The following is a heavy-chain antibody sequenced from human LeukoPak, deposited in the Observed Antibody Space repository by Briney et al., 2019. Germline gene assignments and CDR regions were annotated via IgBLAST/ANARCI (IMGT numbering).Heavy chain of an antibody. CDR2: VSGSGGST. V-gene: IGHV3-23*01. J-gene: IGHJ4*02. D-gene: IGHD2-2*01. Sequence: GGSLRLSCAASGFTFSTYAMSWVRQAPGKGLEWVSGVSGSGGSTHYADSVKGRFTISRDNSKNTLYLQMNSLRAEDTAVYYCAASLPNIVVVPATKGPFGYWGQGTLVTVSS. CDR1: GFTFSTYA. CDR3: AASLPNIVVVPATKGPFGY.